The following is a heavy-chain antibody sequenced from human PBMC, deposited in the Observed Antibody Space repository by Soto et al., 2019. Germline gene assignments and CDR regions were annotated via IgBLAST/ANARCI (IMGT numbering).Heavy chain of an antibody. CDR3: AKDPGKYKYGEGYYENVGLFDS. Sequence: GGSLRLSCAAPGFTFSSYGIHWVRQAPGKGLEWVALIWSDGNNKYYADSVKGRFTVSRDNSKNTLYLQMNSLRPEDTAVYFCAKDPGKYKYGEGYYENVGLFDSWGQGTPVTVSS. CDR1: GFTFSSYG. V-gene: IGHV3-30*02. J-gene: IGHJ5*01. CDR2: IWSDGNNK. D-gene: IGHD3-16*01.